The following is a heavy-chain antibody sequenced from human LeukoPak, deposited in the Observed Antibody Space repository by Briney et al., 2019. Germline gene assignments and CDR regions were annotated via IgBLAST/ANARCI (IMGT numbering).Heavy chain of an antibody. Sequence: GASVKVSCKASGYTFTSYGISWVRQAPGQGLEWMGWISAYNGNTNYAQKLQGRVTMTTDTSTSTAYMELRSLRSDDTAVYYCAITSSSYLQYAHYFDYWGQGTLVTVSS. CDR2: ISAYNGNT. CDR1: GYTFTSYG. J-gene: IGHJ4*02. D-gene: IGHD6-13*01. CDR3: AITSSSYLQYAHYFDY. V-gene: IGHV1-18*01.